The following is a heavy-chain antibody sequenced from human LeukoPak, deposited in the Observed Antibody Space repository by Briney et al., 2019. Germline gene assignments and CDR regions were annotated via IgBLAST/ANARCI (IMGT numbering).Heavy chain of an antibody. CDR2: ISGSGGST. J-gene: IGHJ4*02. Sequence: GGSLRLSCAASGFTFSSYAMSWVRQAPGKGLEWVSAISGSGGSTYYADSVKGRFTISRDNSKNTLYLQMNSLRAEDTAAYYCARSPFCGGDCYIGFDYWGQGTLATVSS. CDR1: GFTFSSYA. D-gene: IGHD2-21*02. V-gene: IGHV3-23*01. CDR3: ARSPFCGGDCYIGFDY.